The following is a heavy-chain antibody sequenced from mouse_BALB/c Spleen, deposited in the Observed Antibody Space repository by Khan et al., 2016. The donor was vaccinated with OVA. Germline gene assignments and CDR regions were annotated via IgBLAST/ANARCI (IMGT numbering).Heavy chain of an antibody. Sequence: LVESGPCLAAPSQSLSITFTISGFSLTTYGVHWVRQPPGKGLEWLVVIWSDGTTNYNSALKSSLTITKYNSKRQVFLKMNRLQPDDTAMYFCARQPYYPYNIMDYWGQGTSVTVSS. V-gene: IGHV2-6-1*01. CDR1: GFSLTTYG. CDR3: ARQPYYPYNIMDY. J-gene: IGHJ4*01. D-gene: IGHD2-12*01. CDR2: IWSDGTT.